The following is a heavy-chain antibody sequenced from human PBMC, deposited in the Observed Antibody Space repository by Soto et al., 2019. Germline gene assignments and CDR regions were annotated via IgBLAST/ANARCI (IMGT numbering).Heavy chain of an antibody. V-gene: IGHV3-74*01. Sequence: EVQLVESGGGLVQPGGSLRLSCAASGFTFSSYWMHWVRQAPGKGLVWVSRINSDGSSTSYADSVKGRFTISRDNAKNTLYLQMNSLRAEDRAVYYCARDPPYYDILTGYYPHYGMDVWGQGTTVTVSS. CDR1: GFTFSSYW. CDR2: INSDGSST. D-gene: IGHD3-9*01. CDR3: ARDPPYYDILTGYYPHYGMDV. J-gene: IGHJ6*02.